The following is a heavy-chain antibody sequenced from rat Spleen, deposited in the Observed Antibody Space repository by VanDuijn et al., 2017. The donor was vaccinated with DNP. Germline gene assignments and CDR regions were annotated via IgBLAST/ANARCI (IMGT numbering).Heavy chain of an antibody. V-gene: IGHV5-25*01. CDR3: ATRYN. Sequence: EVQLVESGGGLVQPGRSLKLSCAASGFTFSDYYMAWVRQAPTKGLEWVATISSSGVSTYYRDSVKGRFTISRDTAKSTLYLQMDSLRSEDTATYYCATRYNWGQGVMVTVSS. D-gene: IGHD1-5*01. CDR1: GFTFSDYY. CDR2: ISSSGVST. J-gene: IGHJ2*01.